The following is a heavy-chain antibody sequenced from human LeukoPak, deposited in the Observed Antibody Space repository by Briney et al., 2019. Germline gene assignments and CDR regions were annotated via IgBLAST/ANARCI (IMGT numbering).Heavy chain of an antibody. D-gene: IGHD4-17*01. Sequence: GGSLRLSCAASGFTFSSYGMYWVRQAPGKGLEWVAFIRYDGSNKYYADSVKGRFTVSRDNSKNTLYLQMKSLRAEDTAVYYCARGTLYGDYVGFFDYWGQGTLVTVSS. CDR3: ARGTLYGDYVGFFDY. CDR1: GFTFSSYG. CDR2: IRYDGSNK. J-gene: IGHJ4*02. V-gene: IGHV3-30*02.